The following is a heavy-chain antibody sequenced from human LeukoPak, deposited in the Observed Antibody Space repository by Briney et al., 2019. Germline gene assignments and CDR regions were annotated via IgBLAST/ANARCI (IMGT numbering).Heavy chain of an antibody. D-gene: IGHD2-2*01. J-gene: IGHJ6*02. Sequence: GGSLRLSCAASGFTFSDYYMSWIRQAPGKGLEGVSYISCSGSTIYYADSVKGRFTISRDNAKNSLYLQVNSLRAEDTAVYYCAREVVVVPAAMNYYYYYGMDVWGQGTTVTVSS. CDR3: AREVVVVPAAMNYYYYYGMDV. CDR1: GFTFSDYY. CDR2: ISCSGSTI. V-gene: IGHV3-11*01.